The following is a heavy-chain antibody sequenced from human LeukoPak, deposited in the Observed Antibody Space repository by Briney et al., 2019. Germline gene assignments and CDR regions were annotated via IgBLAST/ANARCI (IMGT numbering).Heavy chain of an antibody. D-gene: IGHD6-19*01. CDR1: SGSFSGYY. J-gene: IGHJ4*02. CDR2: INHSGST. V-gene: IGHV4-34*01. Sequence: PSETLSLTCAVYSGSFSGYYWSWIRQPPGKGLEWIGEINHSGSTNYNPSLKSRVTISVDTSKIQFSLKLTSVTAADTAVYYCGRGGGSGWYVDYWGQGTLVTVSS. CDR3: GRGGGSGWYVDY.